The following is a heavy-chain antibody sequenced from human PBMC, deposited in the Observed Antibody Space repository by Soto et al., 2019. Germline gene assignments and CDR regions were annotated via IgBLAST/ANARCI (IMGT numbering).Heavy chain of an antibody. J-gene: IGHJ6*02. V-gene: IGHV4-4*02. CDR2: VYHSGTA. D-gene: IGHD3-10*02. CDR1: GASISSRNW. CDR3: ARARTDGEVFGYYHGMDV. Sequence: PSDTLSLTCAVSGASISSRNWWSWVRQPQGKGLEWIGEVYHSGTANYNPSLKSRVTILLDKSKNEFSLKVSSVTAADTAVYYCARARTDGEVFGYYHGMDVWGQGTTVTVSS.